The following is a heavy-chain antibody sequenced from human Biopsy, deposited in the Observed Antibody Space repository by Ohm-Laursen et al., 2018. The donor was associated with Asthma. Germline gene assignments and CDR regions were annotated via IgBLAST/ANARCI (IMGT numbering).Heavy chain of an antibody. Sequence: SDTLSLTWTVSYGSITSGGYYWTWIRQPPGKGLEWIGFIYYSGSTYYNPSLKSRVSISIATSKNQFSLKLSSVTAADTAVYYCARAQDYYDSRCCYRSFDYWGQGTLVTVSS. CDR3: ARAQDYYDSRCCYRSFDY. J-gene: IGHJ4*02. D-gene: IGHD3-22*01. CDR1: YGSITSGGYY. CDR2: IYYSGST. V-gene: IGHV4-31*02.